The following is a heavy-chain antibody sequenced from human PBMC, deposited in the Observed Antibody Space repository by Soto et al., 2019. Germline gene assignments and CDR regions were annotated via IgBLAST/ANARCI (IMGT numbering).Heavy chain of an antibody. CDR3: ARPLYDFWSGSVGPYFDY. CDR1: GYTFTSYG. CDR2: ISAYNGNT. J-gene: IGHJ4*02. Sequence: SVKVSCKASGYTFTSYGISWVRQAPGQGLEWMGWISAYNGNTNYAQKLQGRVTMTTDTSTSTAYMELRSLRSDDTTVYYCARPLYDFWSGSVGPYFDYWGQGTLVTVSS. V-gene: IGHV1-18*01. D-gene: IGHD3-3*01.